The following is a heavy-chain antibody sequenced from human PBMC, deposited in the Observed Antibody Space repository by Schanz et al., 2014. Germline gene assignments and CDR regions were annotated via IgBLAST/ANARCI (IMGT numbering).Heavy chain of an antibody. CDR1: GGPFSGYF. D-gene: IGHD6-13*01. Sequence: QVQLQQWGAGLLKPSETLSLTCAVYGGPFSGYFWGWIRQPPGKGLEWIGSIYHSGSTYNNPSLKRRLTMPVHTPKNQFPLKLYSVTAADTALYYCARHMGRLSSSRGNYFDYWGQGTLVTVSS. J-gene: IGHJ4*02. CDR2: IYHSGST. CDR3: ARHMGRLSSSRGNYFDY. V-gene: IGHV4-34*01.